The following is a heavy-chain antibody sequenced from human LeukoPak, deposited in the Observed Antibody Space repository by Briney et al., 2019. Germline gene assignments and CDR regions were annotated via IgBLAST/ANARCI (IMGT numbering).Heavy chain of an antibody. CDR3: TRGSVLCSGGICYRHFDY. Sequence: PGGSLRLSCTPSGFTFCNHTMNWVRQAPGKGLEWVGFIRNKAYGGTTEYAASVKGRFTISRDDSKSIAYLQMNSLKIEDTAVFYCTRGSVLCSGGICYRHFDYWGQGTLVSVSS. CDR2: IRNKAYGGTT. CDR1: GFTFCNHT. D-gene: IGHD2-15*01. V-gene: IGHV3-49*04. J-gene: IGHJ4*02.